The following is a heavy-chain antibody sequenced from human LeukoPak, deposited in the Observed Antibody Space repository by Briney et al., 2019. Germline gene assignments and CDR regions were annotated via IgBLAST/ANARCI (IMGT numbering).Heavy chain of an antibody. J-gene: IGHJ4*02. D-gene: IGHD5-12*01. V-gene: IGHV3-74*01. CDR1: GSTFSNYW. Sequence: GGSLRLSCVVSGSTFSNYWMHWVRQAPGKGLAWVSRINTDGSDTSYVDSVRGRFTVSRDNAKNTLYLQMNSLRSEDTAVYYCARRGEDGFGYRYWGQGTLVTVSS. CDR2: INTDGSDT. CDR3: ARRGEDGFGYRY.